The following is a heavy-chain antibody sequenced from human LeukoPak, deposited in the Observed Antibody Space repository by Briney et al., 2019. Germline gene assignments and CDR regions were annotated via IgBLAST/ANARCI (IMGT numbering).Heavy chain of an antibody. J-gene: IGHJ3*02. D-gene: IGHD2-15*01. CDR1: GFAFSDYA. Sequence: GGSLRLSCATSGFAFSDYAMTWLRQAPGKGLAWASGITNNGGGTYYADSVKGRFTISRDNSKNTLYLQMGSLRADDMAIYYYARDRDGGFAFDIWGQGTLVTVSS. CDR2: ITNNGGGT. CDR3: ARDRDGGFAFDI. V-gene: IGHV3-23*01.